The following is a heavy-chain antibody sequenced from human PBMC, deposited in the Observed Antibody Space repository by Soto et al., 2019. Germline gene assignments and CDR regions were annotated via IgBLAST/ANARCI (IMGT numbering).Heavy chain of an antibody. V-gene: IGHV3-9*01. J-gene: IGHJ6*02. Sequence: GGSLRLSCAASGFTFADYAMHWVRQAPGEGLEWVSGISGNSGSIGYADSVKGRFTISRDNAKNSLYLQMNSLRAEETALYYCAKEKVVAAHSSYGDDVGYYYYGMDVWGQGTTVTVSS. CDR1: GFTFADYA. CDR3: AKEKVVAAHSSYGDDVGYYYYGMDV. CDR2: ISGNSGSI. D-gene: IGHD2-15*01.